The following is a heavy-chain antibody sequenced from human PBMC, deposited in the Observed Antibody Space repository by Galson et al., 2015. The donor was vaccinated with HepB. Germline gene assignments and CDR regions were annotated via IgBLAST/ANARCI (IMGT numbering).Heavy chain of an antibody. CDR1: GGSISSSSYY. CDR3: ASQRGGSYSDPVGYYFDY. CDR2: IYYSGST. Sequence: ETLSLTCTVSGGSISSSSYYWGWIRQPPGKGLEWIGSIYYSGSTYYNPSLKSLVTISVDTSKTQFSLKLSSVTAADTAVYYCASQRGGSYSDPVGYYFDYWGQGTLVTVSS. D-gene: IGHD1-26*01. V-gene: IGHV4-39*01. J-gene: IGHJ4*02.